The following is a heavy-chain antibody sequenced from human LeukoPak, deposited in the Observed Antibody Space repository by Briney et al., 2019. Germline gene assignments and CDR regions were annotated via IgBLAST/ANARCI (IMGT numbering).Heavy chain of an antibody. J-gene: IGHJ5*02. Sequence: GASVKVSCKASGYTFTGYYMHWVRQAPGQGLEWMGWINPHSGGTNYAQKFQGRVTMTRDTSISTAYMELSRLRSDDTAVYYCAREGGYDFWSGYYSTNWFDPWGQGTLVTVSS. V-gene: IGHV1-2*02. D-gene: IGHD3-3*01. CDR2: INPHSGGT. CDR1: GYTFTGYY. CDR3: AREGGYDFWSGYYSTNWFDP.